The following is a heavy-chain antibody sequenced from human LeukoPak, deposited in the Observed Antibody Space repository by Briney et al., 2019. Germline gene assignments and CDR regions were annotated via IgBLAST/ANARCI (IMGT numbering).Heavy chain of an antibody. CDR3: ARAWGLLHYFDY. CDR2: ISSSGSTI. V-gene: IGHV3-48*03. Sequence: PLGSLRLSCAASGFTFSSYEMNWVRPAPGKGLEWVSYISSSGSTIYYADSVKGRFTISRDNAKNSLYLQMNSLRAEDTAVYYCARAWGLLHYFDYWGQGTLVTVSS. D-gene: IGHD3-22*01. J-gene: IGHJ4*02. CDR1: GFTFSSYE.